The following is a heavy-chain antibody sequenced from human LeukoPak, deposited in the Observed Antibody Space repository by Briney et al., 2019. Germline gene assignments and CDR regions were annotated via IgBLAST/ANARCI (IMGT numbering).Heavy chain of an antibody. Sequence: GGSLRLSCAASRFTFSNYWMNWVRQAPGKGLEWVANIKQDASEKYYVGSVRGRFTISRDNAKNSLYLQMDSLRGEDTAVYFCARGVAALMDVWGKGTTVTVSS. CDR2: IKQDASEK. CDR1: RFTFSNYW. J-gene: IGHJ6*03. D-gene: IGHD6-6*01. CDR3: ARGVAALMDV. V-gene: IGHV3-7*04.